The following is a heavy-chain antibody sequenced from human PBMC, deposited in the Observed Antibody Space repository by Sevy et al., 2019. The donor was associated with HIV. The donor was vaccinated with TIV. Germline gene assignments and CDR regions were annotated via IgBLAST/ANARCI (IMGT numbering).Heavy chain of an antibody. CDR2: ISAYNGNT. V-gene: IGHV1-18*04. Sequence: ASVKVSCKASGYTFTSYGISWVRQAPGQGLEWMGWISAYNGNTNYAQKLQGRDTMTTDTSTSTAYMELRSLRSDDTAVYYCAVYYYDSSGYYYWFDPWGQGTLVTVS. CDR3: AVYYYDSSGYYYWFDP. J-gene: IGHJ5*02. CDR1: GYTFTSYG. D-gene: IGHD3-22*01.